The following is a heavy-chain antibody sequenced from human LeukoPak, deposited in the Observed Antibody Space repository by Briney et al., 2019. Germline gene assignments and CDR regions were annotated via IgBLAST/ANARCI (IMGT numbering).Heavy chain of an antibody. CDR3: ARDGRDSSGSYYNYYYGMDV. D-gene: IGHD3-10*01. J-gene: IGHJ6*04. Sequence: PGGSLRLSCAASGFTFSSYSMNWVRQAPGKGLEWASSISSSSSYIYYADSVKGRFTISRDNAKNSLYLQMNSLRAEDTAVYYCARDGRDSSGSYYNYYYGMDVWGKGTTVTVSS. V-gene: IGHV3-21*01. CDR2: ISSSSSYI. CDR1: GFTFSSYS.